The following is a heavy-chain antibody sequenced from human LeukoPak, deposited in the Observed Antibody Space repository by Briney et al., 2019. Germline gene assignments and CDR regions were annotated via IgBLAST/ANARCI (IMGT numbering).Heavy chain of an antibody. D-gene: IGHD2-2*01. CDR3: AKGVVVAPDVTPFDY. J-gene: IGHJ4*02. V-gene: IGHV3-23*01. Sequence: GGSLRLSCAVSGLTFNNYAMSWVRQAPAKGLEWVSGISGRGASKYYADSVKGRFTISWDNSKNTSHLHRNSLRPGDTAGYYCAKGVVVAPDVTPFDYWGQGTLVTVSS. CDR2: ISGRGASK. CDR1: GLTFNNYA.